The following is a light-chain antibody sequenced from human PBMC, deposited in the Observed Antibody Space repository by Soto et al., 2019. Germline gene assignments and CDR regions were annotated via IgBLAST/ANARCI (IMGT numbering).Light chain of an antibody. Sequence: IVLSQSPGTLSLSPWERATLTCRASPSVTITSLSWYQQKTAQAPSLLIYGAANRATGIPARCSGRGSGTDFTLTISRLEPQEFSVYYCQLYGYSPMFTFGQGTTLELK. CDR3: QLYGYSPMFT. J-gene: IGKJ2*01. V-gene: IGKV3-20*01. CDR2: GAA. CDR1: PSVTITS.